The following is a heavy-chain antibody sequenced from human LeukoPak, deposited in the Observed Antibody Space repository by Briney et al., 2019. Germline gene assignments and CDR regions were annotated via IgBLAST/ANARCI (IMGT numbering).Heavy chain of an antibody. J-gene: IGHJ4*02. Sequence: ASVKVSCKASGYTFTSYYIHWMRQAHGQGLEWMGIIYTSGGSTTYAQKIQGRVTMTRDMSTSTVYMELSRLRAEDTAEYYGARSYNYYGAGSESSYWGQGTLVTVSS. CDR3: ARSYNYYGAGSESSY. V-gene: IGHV1-46*01. D-gene: IGHD3-10*01. CDR2: IYTSGGST. CDR1: GYTFTSYY.